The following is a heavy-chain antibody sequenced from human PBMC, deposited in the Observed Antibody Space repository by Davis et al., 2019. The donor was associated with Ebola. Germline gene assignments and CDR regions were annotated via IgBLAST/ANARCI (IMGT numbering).Heavy chain of an antibody. D-gene: IGHD3-22*01. CDR3: ARQPGYYYDSSGYLYHDY. J-gene: IGHJ4*02. CDR1: GYSFTSYW. CDR2: IYPGDSDT. Sequence: GESLKISCKGSGYSFTSYWIGWVRQMPGKGLEWMGIIYPGDSDTRYSPSFQGQVTISADKSISTAYLQWSSLKASDTAMYYCARQPGYYYDSSGYLYHDYWGQGTLVTVSS. V-gene: IGHV5-51*01.